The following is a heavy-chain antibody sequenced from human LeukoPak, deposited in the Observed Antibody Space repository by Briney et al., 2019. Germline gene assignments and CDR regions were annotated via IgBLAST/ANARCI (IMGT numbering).Heavy chain of an antibody. V-gene: IGHV4-4*02. CDR2: IYHSGST. Sequence: PSETLSLTCAVSGGSISSSNWWSWVRQPPGKGLEWIGEIYHSGSTNYNPSLKSRVTISVDKSKNQFSLKLSSVTAADTAVYYCARDRSVLSGYDRSTYYFDYWGQGTLVTVSS. J-gene: IGHJ4*02. CDR3: ARDRSVLSGYDRSTYYFDY. CDR1: GGSISSSNW. D-gene: IGHD5-12*01.